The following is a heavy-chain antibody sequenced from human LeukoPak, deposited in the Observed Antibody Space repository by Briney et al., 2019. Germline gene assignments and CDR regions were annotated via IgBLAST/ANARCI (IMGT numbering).Heavy chain of an antibody. CDR1: GFTFSSYA. Sequence: GGSLRLSCAASGFTFSSYAMSWVRQAPGKGLEWVSGISGSGGSTNYADSVKGRFTISRDNSKNTLYLQMNSLRAEDTAVYYCAKGIAAVEGFDYWGQGTLVSVSP. J-gene: IGHJ4*02. CDR2: ISGSGGST. D-gene: IGHD6-13*01. V-gene: IGHV3-23*01. CDR3: AKGIAAVEGFDY.